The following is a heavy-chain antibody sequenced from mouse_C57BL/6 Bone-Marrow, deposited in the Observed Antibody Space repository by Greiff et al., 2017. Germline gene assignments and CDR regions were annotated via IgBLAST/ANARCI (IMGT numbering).Heavy chain of an antibody. V-gene: IGHV14-2*01. CDR2: IDPEDGET. J-gene: IGHJ2*01. CDR1: GFNIKDYY. Sequence: VQLQQSGAELVKPGASVKLSCTASGFNIKDYYMHWVKQRTEQGLEWIGRIDPEDGETKYGPKFQGKATITADTSSNTAYLRLSSLTSEDTAVYYCAVVAPFDYGGQGATLTVSS. D-gene: IGHD1-1*01. CDR3: AVVAPFDY.